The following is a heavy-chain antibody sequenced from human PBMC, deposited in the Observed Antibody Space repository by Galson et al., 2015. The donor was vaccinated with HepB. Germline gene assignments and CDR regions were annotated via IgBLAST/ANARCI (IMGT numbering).Heavy chain of an antibody. Sequence: SLRLSCAASGFTFSSYGMHWVRQAPGKGLEWVAVIWYDGSNKYYADSVKGRFTISRDNSKNTLYLQMNSLRAEDTAVYYCARGDFWSGWGYGMDVWGQGTTVTVSS. CDR1: GFTFSSYG. V-gene: IGHV3-33*01. J-gene: IGHJ6*02. D-gene: IGHD3-3*01. CDR3: ARGDFWSGWGYGMDV. CDR2: IWYDGSNK.